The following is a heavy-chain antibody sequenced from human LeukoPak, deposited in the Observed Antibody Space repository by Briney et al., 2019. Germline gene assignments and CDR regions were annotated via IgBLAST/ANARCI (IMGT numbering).Heavy chain of an antibody. CDR1: GFTFSSYS. V-gene: IGHV3-21*01. D-gene: IGHD3-10*01. J-gene: IGHJ4*02. Sequence: PGGSLRLSCAASGFTFSSYSMNWVRQAPGKGLEWVSSISSSSSYIYYADSVKGRFTISRDNAKNSLYLQMNSLRAEDTAVYYCARNYGSGSVYFDYWGQGTLVTVSS. CDR2: ISSSSSYI. CDR3: ARNYGSGSVYFDY.